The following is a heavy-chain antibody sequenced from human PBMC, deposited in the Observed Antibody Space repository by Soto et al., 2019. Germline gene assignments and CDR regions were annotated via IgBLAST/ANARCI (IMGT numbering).Heavy chain of an antibody. D-gene: IGHD6-19*01. V-gene: IGHV4-39*07. CDR1: GGSISSSSYY. J-gene: IGHJ5*02. CDR2: IYYSGST. CDR3: AIGNGWHGS. Sequence: SETLSLTCTVSGGSISSSSYYWGWIRQPPGKGLEWIGNIYYSGSTYYNPSLKSRITISVDTSKNQFSLNMSSVTAADTAVYFCAIGNGWHGSWGQGTLVTASS.